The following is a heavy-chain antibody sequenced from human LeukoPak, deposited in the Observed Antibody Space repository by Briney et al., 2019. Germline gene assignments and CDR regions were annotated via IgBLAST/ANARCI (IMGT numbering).Heavy chain of an antibody. Sequence: PGGSLRLSCAASGFTFSSYSMNWVRQAPGKGLEWVSSISSSSSYIYYADSVKGRFTISRDNAKNSLYLQMNSLRAEDTAVYYCARDHLGGLLWFGEFCFDPWGQGTLVTVSS. J-gene: IGHJ5*02. CDR1: GFTFSSYS. CDR3: ARDHLGGLLWFGEFCFDP. CDR2: ISSSSSYI. D-gene: IGHD3-10*01. V-gene: IGHV3-21*01.